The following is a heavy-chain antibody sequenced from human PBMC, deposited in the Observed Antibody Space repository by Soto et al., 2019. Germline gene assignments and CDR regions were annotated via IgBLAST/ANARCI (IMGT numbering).Heavy chain of an antibody. V-gene: IGHV3-30*18. CDR1: GFTFSSYG. J-gene: IGHJ6*02. Sequence: SLRLSCAASGFTFSSYGMHWVRQAPGKGLEWVAVISYDGSNKYYADSVKGRFTISRDNSKNTLYLQMNSLRAEDTAVYYCAKDLWLLSPSYYYGMDVWGQGITVTVSS. CDR3: AKDLWLLSPSYYYGMDV. CDR2: ISYDGSNK. D-gene: IGHD3-3*01.